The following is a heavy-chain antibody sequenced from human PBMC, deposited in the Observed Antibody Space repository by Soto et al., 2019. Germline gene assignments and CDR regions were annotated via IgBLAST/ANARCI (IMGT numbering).Heavy chain of an antibody. V-gene: IGHV4-34*01. D-gene: IGHD5-12*01. Sequence: PSETLSLTCAVYGGSFSGYYWSWIRQPPGKGLEWIGEINHSGSTNYNPSLKSRVTISVDTSKNQFSLKLSSVTAADTAVYYCASSLQPPTIRPYYYYYGMDVWGQGTTVTVSS. J-gene: IGHJ6*02. CDR1: GGSFSGYY. CDR3: ASSLQPPTIRPYYYYYGMDV. CDR2: INHSGST.